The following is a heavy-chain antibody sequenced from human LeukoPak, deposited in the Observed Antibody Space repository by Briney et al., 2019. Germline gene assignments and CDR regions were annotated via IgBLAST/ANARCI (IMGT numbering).Heavy chain of an antibody. Sequence: GGSLRLSCAASGFPLSTYWMTWVRQAPGKGLEWVANIKQDGSEKYYLDSVKGRFTISRDNARNSLYLQMNSLRAEDTAVYYCAELGITMIGGVWGKGTTVTISS. J-gene: IGHJ6*04. V-gene: IGHV3-7*01. CDR2: IKQDGSEK. D-gene: IGHD3-10*02. CDR3: AELGITMIGGV. CDR1: GFPLSTYW.